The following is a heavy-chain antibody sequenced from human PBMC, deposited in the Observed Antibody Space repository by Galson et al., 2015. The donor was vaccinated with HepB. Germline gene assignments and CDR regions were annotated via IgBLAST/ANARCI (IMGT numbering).Heavy chain of an antibody. CDR2: IYYSGST. V-gene: IGHV4-39*01. D-gene: IGHD1-20*01. Sequence: ETLSLTCTVSGGSISSSSYYWGWIRQPPGKGLEWIGSIYYSGSTYYNPSLKSRVTISVDTSKNQFSLQLSSVTAADTAVFYCARLPYSNNWWFDYWGQGTLVTVSS. CDR3: ARLPYSNNWWFDY. J-gene: IGHJ4*02. CDR1: GGSISSSSYY.